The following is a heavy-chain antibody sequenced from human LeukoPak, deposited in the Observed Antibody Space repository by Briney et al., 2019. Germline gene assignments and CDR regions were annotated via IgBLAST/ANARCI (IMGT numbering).Heavy chain of an antibody. CDR3: ARGLWFGESHSAFDI. D-gene: IGHD3-10*01. J-gene: IGHJ3*02. V-gene: IGHV1-2*04. CDR2: INPNSGGT. Sequence: ASLKVSCKVSGYTFTGYYMHWVRQAPGQGLEWMGWINPNSGGTNYAQKFQGWVTMTRDTSISTAYMELSRLRSDDTAVYYCARGLWFGESHSAFDIWGQGTVVTVSS. CDR1: GYTFTGYY.